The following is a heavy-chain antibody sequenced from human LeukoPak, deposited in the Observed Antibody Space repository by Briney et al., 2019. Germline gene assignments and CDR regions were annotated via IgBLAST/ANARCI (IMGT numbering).Heavy chain of an antibody. CDR2: VGPSGDT. Sequence: GGSLRLSCAASGFTFSSYDMHWVRQATGKGLEWVSAVGPSGDTYYPGSVKGRFTISRENAKDSLYLQMNSLRAGDTAVYYCAGPMTTVTSPFDYWGQGTLVTVSS. CDR1: GFTFSSYD. D-gene: IGHD4-17*01. CDR3: AGPMTTVTSPFDY. J-gene: IGHJ4*02. V-gene: IGHV3-13*01.